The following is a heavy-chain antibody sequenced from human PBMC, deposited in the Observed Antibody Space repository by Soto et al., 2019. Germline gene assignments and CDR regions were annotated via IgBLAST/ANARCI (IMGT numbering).Heavy chain of an antibody. J-gene: IGHJ3*02. CDR2: IYYSGRT. CDR3: ARYYDYVWGSYRQTNDAFDI. CDR1: GGSISSGDYY. Sequence: QVQLQESGPGLVKPSQTLSLTCTVSGGSISSGDYYWSWIRQPPGKGLEWIGYIYYSGRTYYNPSLKSRVTISVDTSKNQFSLKLSSVTAADTAVYYCARYYDYVWGSYRQTNDAFDIWGQGTMVTVSS. V-gene: IGHV4-30-4*01. D-gene: IGHD3-16*02.